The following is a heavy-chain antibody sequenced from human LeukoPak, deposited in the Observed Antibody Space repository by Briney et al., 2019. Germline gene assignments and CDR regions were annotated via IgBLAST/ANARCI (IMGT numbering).Heavy chain of an antibody. D-gene: IGHD6-13*01. CDR2: INPNSGGT. CDR1: GYTFTGYY. Sequence: ASVKVSCKASGYTFTGYYMHWVRQAPGQGLEWMGWINPNSGGTNYAQKFQGRVTMTRDTSISTAYMELSRLRSDDTAVYYCARGSLYSSSWYGEDYCDYWGQGTLVSVSS. J-gene: IGHJ4*02. CDR3: ARGSLYSSSWYGEDYCDY. V-gene: IGHV1-2*02.